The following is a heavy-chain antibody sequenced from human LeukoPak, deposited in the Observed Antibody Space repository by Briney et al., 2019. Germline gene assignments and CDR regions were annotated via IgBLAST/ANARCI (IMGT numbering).Heavy chain of an antibody. J-gene: IGHJ4*02. V-gene: IGHV1-2*06. CDR3: ARDTYYYDSSGYPKRYYFDY. CDR2: INPNSGGT. Sequence: ASVKVSCKASGYTFTGYYMHWVRRAPGQGLEWMGRINPNSGGTNYAQKFQGRVTMTRDTSISTAYMELSRPRSDDTAVYYCARDTYYYDSSGYPKRYYFDYWGQGTLVTVSS. D-gene: IGHD3-22*01. CDR1: GYTFTGYY.